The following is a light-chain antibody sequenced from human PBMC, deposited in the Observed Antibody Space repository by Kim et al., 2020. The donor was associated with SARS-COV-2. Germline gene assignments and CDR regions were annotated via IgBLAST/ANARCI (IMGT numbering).Light chain of an antibody. CDR2: AAS. Sequence: DIQMTQSPSSLSASVGDRVTITCRASQDISRSLAWYQQSPGKVPNLLIYAASTLQSGVPSRFSGSGSGTEFTLTISSLQPEDVATYYCQKYYSASWTLGPGTRVEIK. V-gene: IGKV1-27*01. CDR1: QDISRS. J-gene: IGKJ1*01. CDR3: QKYYSASWT.